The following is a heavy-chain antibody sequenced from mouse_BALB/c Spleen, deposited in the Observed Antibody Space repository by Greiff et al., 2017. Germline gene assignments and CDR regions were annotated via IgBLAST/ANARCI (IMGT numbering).Heavy chain of an antibody. CDR1: GYTFTSYW. CDR2: INPSTGYT. Sequence: LVESGAELAKPGASVKMSCKASGYTFTSYWMHWVKQRPGQGLEWIGYINPSTGYTEYNQKFKDKATLTADKSSSTAYMQLSSLTSEDSAVYYCARSYYRYDEAMDYWGQGTSVTVSS. V-gene: IGHV1-7*01. D-gene: IGHD2-14*01. CDR3: ARSYYRYDEAMDY. J-gene: IGHJ4*01.